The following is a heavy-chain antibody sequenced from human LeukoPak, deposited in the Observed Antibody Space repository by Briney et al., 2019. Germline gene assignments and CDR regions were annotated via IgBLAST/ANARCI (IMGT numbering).Heavy chain of an antibody. CDR3: ARDRYDFWSGYYSVEYNWFDP. Sequence: ASVKVSCKASGYTFTSYYMHWVRQAPGQGLEWMGIINPSGGSTSYAQKFQGRVTMTRDTSTSTVYMELSSLRSEDTAVYYCARDRYDFWSGYYSVEYNWFDPWGQGTLVTVSP. J-gene: IGHJ5*02. D-gene: IGHD3-3*01. CDR2: INPSGGST. V-gene: IGHV1-46*01. CDR1: GYTFTSYY.